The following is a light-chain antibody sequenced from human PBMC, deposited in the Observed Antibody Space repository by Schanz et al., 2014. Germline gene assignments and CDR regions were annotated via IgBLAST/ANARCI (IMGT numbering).Light chain of an antibody. CDR2: GAS. CDR3: QHYDNWPPYS. V-gene: IGKV3-15*01. CDR1: ESVSSN. J-gene: IGKJ2*01. Sequence: EIVMTQSPATLSVSPGERATLSCRASESVSSNLAWYQQKPGQAPRLLIYGASTRATGIPARFSGSGSGTDFTLTISRLQSDDFAVYFCQHYDNWPPYSFGQGTKLEI.